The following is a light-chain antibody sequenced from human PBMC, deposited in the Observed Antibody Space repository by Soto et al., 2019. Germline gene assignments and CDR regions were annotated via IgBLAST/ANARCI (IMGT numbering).Light chain of an antibody. CDR3: QSYDSSLSGCV. CDR2: VNS. J-gene: IGLJ1*01. CDR1: SSNIGSNYD. V-gene: IGLV1-40*01. Sequence: QSVLTQPPSVSGAPGQRVTFSCTGSSSNIGSNYDVHWYQQLPGTAPKLLIYVNSNWPSGVPDRFSGSKSGTSASLAITGLQAEDEADYYCQSYDSSLSGCVFGTGTKVTVL.